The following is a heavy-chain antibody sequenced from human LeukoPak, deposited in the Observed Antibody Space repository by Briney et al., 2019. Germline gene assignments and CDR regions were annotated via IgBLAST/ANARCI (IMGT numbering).Heavy chain of an antibody. CDR3: ARCLGDYRVEGTDF. J-gene: IGHJ4*02. Sequence: SLRVSCKASLYIFTGYYVHSVRQAPGQGVEWLGWLNPNSGAANYAQNFQGRVTMTSDTSISTAHMELSRLTSEYTTVYYCARCLGDYRVEGTDFWGQGTRVTVSS. CDR2: LNPNSGAA. V-gene: IGHV1-2*02. D-gene: IGHD4-17*01. CDR1: LYIFTGYY.